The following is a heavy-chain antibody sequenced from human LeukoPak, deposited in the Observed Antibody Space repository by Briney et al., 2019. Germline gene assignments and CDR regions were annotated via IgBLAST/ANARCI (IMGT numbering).Heavy chain of an antibody. V-gene: IGHV1-69*13. CDR1: GGTFSSHA. CDR2: IIPIFGTA. D-gene: IGHD4-11*01. Sequence: SVKVSCKASGGTFSSHAISWVRQAPGQGLEWMGGIIPIFGTANYAQKFQGRVTITADESTSTAYMELSSLRSEDTAVYYCAREGVTTDGNWFDPWGQGTLVTVSS. J-gene: IGHJ5*02. CDR3: AREGVTTDGNWFDP.